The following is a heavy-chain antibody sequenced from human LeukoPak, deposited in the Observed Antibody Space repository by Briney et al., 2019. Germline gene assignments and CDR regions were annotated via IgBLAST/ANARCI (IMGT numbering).Heavy chain of an antibody. J-gene: IGHJ4*02. CDR3: ARDVASSGYYWD. Sequence: GASVKVSCKASGYTFTNYYMHWVRQAPGQGLEWMGIINPSGNSTSYAQKFQGRVTMTWDTSTSTVYMEVSSLRSEDTAVYYCARDVASSGYYWDWGQGTLVTVSS. V-gene: IGHV1-46*01. D-gene: IGHD3-22*01. CDR1: GYTFTNYY. CDR2: INPSGNST.